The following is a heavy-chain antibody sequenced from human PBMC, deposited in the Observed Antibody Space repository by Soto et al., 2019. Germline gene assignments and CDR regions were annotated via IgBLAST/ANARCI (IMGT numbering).Heavy chain of an antibody. Sequence: ASVKVSCKASRYTFNTYGISWVRQAPGQGLEWMGWISTYNGNTNYAQKLQDRITMTIDTSTTTGYMELRSLRSDDTAVYYCASRLGSYYYGVDTGGHETTAPVSS. CDR2: ISTYNGNT. CDR3: ASRLGSYYYGVDT. J-gene: IGHJ6*02. CDR1: RYTFNTYG. D-gene: IGHD6-6*01. V-gene: IGHV1-18*01.